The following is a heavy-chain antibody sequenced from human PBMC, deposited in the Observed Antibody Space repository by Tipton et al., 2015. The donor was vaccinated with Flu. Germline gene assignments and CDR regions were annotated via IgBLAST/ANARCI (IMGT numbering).Heavy chain of an antibody. J-gene: IGHJ3*02. CDR3: ASGYYDSSGYYSFAFDI. V-gene: IGHV3-21*01. CDR1: GFTFSSYA. Sequence: SLRLSCAASGFTFSSYAMSWVRQAPGKGLEWVSSISSSSSYIYYADSVKGRFTISRDNAKNSLYLQMNSLRAEDTAVYYCASGYYDSSGYYSFAFDIWGQGTMVTVSS. D-gene: IGHD3-22*01. CDR2: ISSSSSYI.